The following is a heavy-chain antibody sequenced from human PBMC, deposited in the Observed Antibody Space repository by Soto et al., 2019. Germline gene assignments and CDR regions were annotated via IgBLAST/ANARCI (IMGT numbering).Heavy chain of an antibody. J-gene: IGHJ5*02. CDR3: ARGTLSRFDP. D-gene: IGHD2-2*01. CDR2: ISAYDGNT. Sequence: ASVKVSCKASGYRFTSYGINWVRQAPGQGLEWLGWISAYDGNTNYAQKFQGWVTMTRDTSISTAYMELSRLRSDDTAVYYCARGTLSRFDPWGQGTLVTVSS. CDR1: GYRFTSYG. V-gene: IGHV1-18*01.